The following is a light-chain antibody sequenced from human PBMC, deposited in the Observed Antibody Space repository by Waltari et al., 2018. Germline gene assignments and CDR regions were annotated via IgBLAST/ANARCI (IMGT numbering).Light chain of an antibody. CDR1: SSNIGNNA. CDR3: AAWDDSLSGPV. CDR2: YDD. J-gene: IGLJ2*01. V-gene: IGLV1-36*01. Sequence: QSVLTQPPSVSEAPRQWVTISCSGSSSNIGNNAVNWYQQLPGKAPKLLIYYDDLLPSGGSDRFSGSKSGTSASLAISGLQSEDEADYYCAAWDDSLSGPVFGGGTKLTVL.